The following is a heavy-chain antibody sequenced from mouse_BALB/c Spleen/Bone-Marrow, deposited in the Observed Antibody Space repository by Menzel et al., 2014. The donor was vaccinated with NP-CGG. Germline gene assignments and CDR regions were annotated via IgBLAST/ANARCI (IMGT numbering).Heavy chain of an antibody. D-gene: IGHD5-1*01. V-gene: IGHV2-3*01. CDR2: IWADGST. CDR1: GFSLTSYG. J-gene: IGHJ3*01. Sequence: VHLQQSGPGLVAPSQSLSITCTVSGFSLTSYGVSWVRQPPGKGLEWLGVIWADGSTSYHSTLISRLSISKDNSKSQVFLKLNSLQTDDTAAYYCAKGEPYLAWFAYWGQGTLVTVSA. CDR3: AKGEPYLAWFAY.